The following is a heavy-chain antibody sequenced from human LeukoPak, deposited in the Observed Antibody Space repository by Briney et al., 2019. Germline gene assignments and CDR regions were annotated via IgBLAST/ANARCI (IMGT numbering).Heavy chain of an antibody. J-gene: IGHJ4*02. CDR1: GGSISSSNW. Sequence: SETLSLTCAVSGGSISSSNWWSWVRQPPGKGLEWIGEIYHSGSTNYNPSLKSRVTISVDTSKNQFSLKLSSVTAADTAVYYCASLDYYGSGSSYWGQGTLVTVSS. D-gene: IGHD3-10*01. CDR3: ASLDYYGSGSSY. V-gene: IGHV4-4*02. CDR2: IYHSGST.